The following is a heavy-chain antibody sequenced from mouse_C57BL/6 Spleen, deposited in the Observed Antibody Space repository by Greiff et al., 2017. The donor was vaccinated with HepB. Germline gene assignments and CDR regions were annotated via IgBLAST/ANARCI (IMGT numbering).Heavy chain of an antibody. CDR1: GFSLTSYA. V-gene: IGHV2-9-1*01. Sequence: VNLVESGPGLVAPSQSLSITCTVSGFSLTSYAISWVRQPPGKGLEWLGVIWTGGGTNYNSALKSRLSISKDNSKSQVFLKMNSLQTDDTARYYCARYDYDERDYYAMDYWGQGTSVTVSS. CDR3: ARYDYDERDYYAMDY. CDR2: IWTGGGT. J-gene: IGHJ4*01. D-gene: IGHD2-4*01.